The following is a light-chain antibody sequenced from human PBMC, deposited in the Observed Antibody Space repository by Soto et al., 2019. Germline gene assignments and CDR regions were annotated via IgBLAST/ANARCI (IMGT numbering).Light chain of an antibody. CDR3: SSFTSISTWV. CDR1: SSDIGGYKY. V-gene: IGLV2-14*01. Sequence: QSALTQPASVSGSPGQSITISCNGTSSDIGGYKYVSWFQHHPGKAPKLMIYAVSNRPSGVSNRFSGSKSGNTASLTISGLQTEDEADYYCSSFTSISTWVFGGGTQLTVL. J-gene: IGLJ3*02. CDR2: AVS.